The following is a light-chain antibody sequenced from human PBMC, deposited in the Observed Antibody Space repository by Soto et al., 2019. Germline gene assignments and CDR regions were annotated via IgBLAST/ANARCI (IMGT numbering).Light chain of an antibody. Sequence: QSALTQPASVSGSPGQSITISCTGTSSDVGVYNHVSWYQHHPGKAPQLMIYEVTNRPSGVSHLFSGSKSGNTASLTISGLQAEDEAHYYCSSYTSSSTYVFGTGTKVTVL. CDR3: SSYTSSSTYV. J-gene: IGLJ1*01. V-gene: IGLV2-14*01. CDR1: SSDVGVYNH. CDR2: EVT.